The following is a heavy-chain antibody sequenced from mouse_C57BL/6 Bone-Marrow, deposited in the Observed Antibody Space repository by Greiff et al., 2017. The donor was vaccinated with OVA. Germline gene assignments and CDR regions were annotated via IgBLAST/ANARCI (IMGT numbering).Heavy chain of an antibody. J-gene: IGHJ4*01. CDR2: IDPSDSYT. Sequence: VQLQQSGAELVKPGASVKLSCKASGYTFTSYWMQWVKQRPGQGLEWIGEIDPSDSYTNYNQKFKGKATLTVDTSSSTAYMQLSSLTSEDSAVYYCARWYYGSSYDAMDYWGQGTSVTVSS. CDR3: ARWYYGSSYDAMDY. D-gene: IGHD1-1*01. CDR1: GYTFTSYW. V-gene: IGHV1-50*01.